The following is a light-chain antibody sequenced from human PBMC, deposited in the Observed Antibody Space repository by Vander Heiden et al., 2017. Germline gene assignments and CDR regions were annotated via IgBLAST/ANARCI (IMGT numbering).Light chain of an antibody. CDR3: AAWDDSLNGYV. Sequence: QSVLPQPPSASGTPGRRVTIPCSGRSPTVGTNTVSWYQQRPGTAPKLLIYSNNQRPSGVPDRVSGSKSGTSASLAISGLQSEDEADDYCAAWDDSLNGYVFGTGTKVTVL. CDR1: SPTVGTNT. J-gene: IGLJ1*01. CDR2: SNN. V-gene: IGLV1-44*01.